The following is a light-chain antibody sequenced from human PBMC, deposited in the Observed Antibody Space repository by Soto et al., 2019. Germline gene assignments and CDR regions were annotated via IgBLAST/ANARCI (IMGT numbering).Light chain of an antibody. CDR3: SVYTRTSTYV. CDR2: HVT. CDR1: NNDVGGYNY. V-gene: IGLV2-14*01. Sequence: QSVLTQPASVSGSPGQSITISCTGSNNDVGGYNYVSWYQQHPGKVPKLLIYHVTNRPSGVSDRFSGSKSGNTASLTISGLQPEDEADYYCSVYTRTSTYVFGTGTKLTVL. J-gene: IGLJ1*01.